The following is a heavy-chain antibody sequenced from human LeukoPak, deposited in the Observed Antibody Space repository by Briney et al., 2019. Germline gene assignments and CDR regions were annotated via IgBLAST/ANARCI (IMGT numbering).Heavy chain of an antibody. CDR2: ISNSGGRT. V-gene: IGHV3-23*01. Sequence: GGSLRLSCAASGFTFSSYAMSWVRQAPGKGLEWVSSISNSGGRTFYTDSVKGRFTISRDNSKITLYLQMNSLRAEDTAVYYCARWGWELPSFYYFDYWGQGTLVTVSS. CDR1: GFTFSSYA. J-gene: IGHJ4*02. CDR3: ARWGWELPSFYYFDY. D-gene: IGHD1-26*01.